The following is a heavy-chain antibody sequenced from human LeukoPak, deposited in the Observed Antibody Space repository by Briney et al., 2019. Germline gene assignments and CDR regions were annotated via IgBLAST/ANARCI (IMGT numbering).Heavy chain of an antibody. CDR2: ITPRGDYI. V-gene: IGHV3-21*01. CDR3: VRHRTASDY. Sequence: GGSLRLPCAASGFTFSDYTMSWVRQAPGKGLEWVSSITPRGDYIYYADSLKGRFTISRDNAKNSLYLQMSSLRAEDTAVYYCVRHRTASDYWGQGALVTVSS. J-gene: IGHJ4*02. D-gene: IGHD1-1*01. CDR1: GFTFSDYT.